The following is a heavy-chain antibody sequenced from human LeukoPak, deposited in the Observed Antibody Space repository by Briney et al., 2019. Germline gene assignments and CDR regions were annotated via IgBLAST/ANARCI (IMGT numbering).Heavy chain of an antibody. J-gene: IGHJ6*02. CDR1: GYTFTGYY. CDR2: INPNSGGT. V-gene: IGHV1-2*04. D-gene: IGHD5-24*01. Sequence: ASVKVSCKASGYTFTGYYMHWVRQAPGQGLERMGWINPNSGGTNYAQKFQGWVTMTRDTSISTAYMELSRLRSDDTAVYYCARGRLHDYYYYGMDVWGQGTTVTVSS. CDR3: ARGRLHDYYYYGMDV.